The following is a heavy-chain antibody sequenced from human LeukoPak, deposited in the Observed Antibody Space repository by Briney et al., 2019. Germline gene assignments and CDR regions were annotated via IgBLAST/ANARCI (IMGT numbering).Heavy chain of an antibody. J-gene: IGHJ4*02. D-gene: IGHD3-3*01. V-gene: IGHV1-18*01. CDR1: GYTFTSYG. Sequence: GASVKVSCKASGYTFTSYGISWARQAPGQGLEWMGWISAYNGNTNYAQKLQGRVTMTTDTSTSTAYMELRSLRSDDTAVYYCARDPSQQYYDFWSGYHYYFDYWGQGTLVTVSS. CDR2: ISAYNGNT. CDR3: ARDPSQQYYDFWSGYHYYFDY.